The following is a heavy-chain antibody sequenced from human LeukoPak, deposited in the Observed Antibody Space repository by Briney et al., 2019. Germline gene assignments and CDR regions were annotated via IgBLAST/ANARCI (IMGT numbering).Heavy chain of an antibody. D-gene: IGHD5-18*01. Sequence: GGSLRLSCAASGFTFSSYEMNWVRQAPGKGLEWVSYISSSGSTLYYADSVKGRFTISRDNAKNSLYLQMNSLRAEDTAVYYCAREDGYSFDYWGQGTLVTVSS. J-gene: IGHJ4*02. CDR3: AREDGYSFDY. CDR2: ISSSGSTL. V-gene: IGHV3-48*03. CDR1: GFTFSSYE.